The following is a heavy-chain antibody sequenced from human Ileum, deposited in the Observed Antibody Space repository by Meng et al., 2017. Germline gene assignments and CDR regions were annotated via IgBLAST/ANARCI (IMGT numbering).Heavy chain of an antibody. D-gene: IGHD3-22*01. Sequence: QVPLQDAGPGLVKPSQTLSLTCTVSGGSISGGHYFWSWIRQHPEKGLEWIGYIYHSGVTYYSPSLKSRLTISVDTSKNQFSLKLSSVTAADTAIYYCARGVVTYYDSSTLTWFDPWGQGALVTVSS. V-gene: IGHV4-31*03. CDR1: GGSISGGHYF. CDR2: IYHSGVT. CDR3: ARGVVTYYDSSTLTWFDP. J-gene: IGHJ5*02.